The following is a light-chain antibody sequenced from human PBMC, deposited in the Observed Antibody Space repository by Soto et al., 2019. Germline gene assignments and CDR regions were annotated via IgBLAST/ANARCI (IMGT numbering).Light chain of an antibody. Sequence: EIVMTQSPATLSVSPGEGATLSWRASQSVSSFLVWYQQKPGQAPRLLIYDAVNRVTGIPARFSGSGSGTDFTLTISSLEPEDFAVYYCQHRSNWPRLTFGGGTKVDI. CDR2: DAV. J-gene: IGKJ4*01. V-gene: IGKV3-11*01. CDR3: QHRSNWPRLT. CDR1: QSVSSF.